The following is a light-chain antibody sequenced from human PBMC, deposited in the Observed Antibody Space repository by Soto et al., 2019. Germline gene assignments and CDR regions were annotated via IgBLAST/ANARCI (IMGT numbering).Light chain of an antibody. CDR1: SSNIGAGYD. V-gene: IGLV1-40*01. Sequence: QAVVTQPPSVSGAPGQRVTISCTGSSSNIGAGYDVHRYRQLPGTAPKLLIYANTNRPSGVPDRFSGSKSGTSASLAITGLQAEDEADYYCQSYDTSLSAWVFGGGTKLTVL. CDR3: QSYDTSLSAWV. J-gene: IGLJ3*02. CDR2: ANT.